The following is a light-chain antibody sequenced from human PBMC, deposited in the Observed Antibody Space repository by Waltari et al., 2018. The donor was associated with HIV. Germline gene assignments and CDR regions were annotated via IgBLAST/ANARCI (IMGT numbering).Light chain of an antibody. Sequence: DIQMTQSPPSLSASLGDRVIITCRASQSISVYLNWYQQKPGRATKLLIYAASSLHTGVPPRFSASGSGTEFTLTINSLQPEDFATYYCQQSFSGLTFGPGTKVDV. V-gene: IGKV1-39*01. CDR3: QQSFSGLT. CDR1: QSISVY. CDR2: AAS. J-gene: IGKJ3*01.